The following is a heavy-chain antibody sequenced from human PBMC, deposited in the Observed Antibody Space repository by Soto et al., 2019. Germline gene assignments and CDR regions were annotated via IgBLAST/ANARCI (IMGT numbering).Heavy chain of an antibody. CDR2: IHVTGYT. J-gene: IGHJ4*02. Sequence: QLPLQESGSGLVNPSQTLSLTCTVSGASITSGSYSWSWIRQAPGKGLEWIGNIHVTGYTACSPSLQRRVTMSVGTSKYPFSLNVDSVTAADTAVYFCARGGALRPNGNVPLAFWGQGTLVTVSS. V-gene: IGHV4-30-2*01. D-gene: IGHD1-26*01. CDR3: ARGGALRPNGNVPLAF. CDR1: GASITSGSYS.